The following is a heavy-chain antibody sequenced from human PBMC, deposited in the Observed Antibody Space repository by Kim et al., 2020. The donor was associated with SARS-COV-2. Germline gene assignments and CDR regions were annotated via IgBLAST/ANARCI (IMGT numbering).Heavy chain of an antibody. CDR3: ARTTGGTDP. D-gene: IGHD1-1*01. CDR2: GST. J-gene: IGHJ5*02. Sequence: GSTNYNPSLKSRVTISVDTSKNQFSLKLSSVTAADTAVYYCARTTGGTDPWGQGTLVTVSS. V-gene: IGHV4-34*01.